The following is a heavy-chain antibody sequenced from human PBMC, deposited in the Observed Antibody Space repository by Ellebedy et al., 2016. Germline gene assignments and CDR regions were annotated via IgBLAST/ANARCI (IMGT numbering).Heavy chain of an antibody. CDR1: GGSFSGYY. D-gene: IGHD6-13*01. CDR3: ARVRGMYSSSWYYFDY. V-gene: IGHV4-34*01. J-gene: IGHJ4*02. CDR2: INHSGST. Sequence: SETLSLTCAVYGGSFSGYYWSWIRQPPGKGLEWIGEINHSGSTNYNPSLKSRVTISVDTSKNQFSLKLSSVTAADTAVYYCARVRGMYSSSWYYFDYWGQGTLVTVSS.